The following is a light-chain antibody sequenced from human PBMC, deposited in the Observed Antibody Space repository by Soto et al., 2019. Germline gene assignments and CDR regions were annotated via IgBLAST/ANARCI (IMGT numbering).Light chain of an antibody. V-gene: IGKV1-27*01. J-gene: IGKJ3*01. CDR3: QKYDRAPFT. Sequence: DIQMTQSPSSLSVSVGDRVTSTCRASQDIRNYLAWYQQKPGKVPKLLIYAASTLQSGVPSRFSGSGSGTDFTLTINSLQPEDIATYYCQKYDRAPFTFGPGTKVDIK. CDR2: AAS. CDR1: QDIRNY.